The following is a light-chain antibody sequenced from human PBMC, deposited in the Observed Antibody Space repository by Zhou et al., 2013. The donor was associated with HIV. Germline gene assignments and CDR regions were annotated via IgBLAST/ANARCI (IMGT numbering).Light chain of an antibody. Sequence: EIVLTQSPATLSLSPGERATLSCRASQSVNSYLAWYQQKPGQAPRLLIYGASSRATDIPARFSGSGSGTDFTLTISSLEPEDFAVYYCQQRSIWPLSFGGGTKVEIK. V-gene: IGKV3-11*01. CDR1: QSVNSY. J-gene: IGKJ4*01. CDR2: GAS. CDR3: QQRSIWPLS.